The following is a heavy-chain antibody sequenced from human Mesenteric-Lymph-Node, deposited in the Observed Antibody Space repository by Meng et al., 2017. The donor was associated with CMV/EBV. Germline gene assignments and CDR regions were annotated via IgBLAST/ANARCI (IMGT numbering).Heavy chain of an antibody. CDR2: IYSGGST. D-gene: IGHD6-19*01. J-gene: IGHJ6*02. CDR3: ARVGIAVAGTDYYYYYYGMDV. Sequence: GESLKISCAASGFTFSSYAMSWVRQAPGKGLEWVSVIYSGGSTYYADSVKGRFTISRDNSKNTLYLQMNSLRAEDTAVYYCARVGIAVAGTDYYYYYYGMDVWGQGTTVTVSS. V-gene: IGHV3-53*01. CDR1: GFTFSSYA.